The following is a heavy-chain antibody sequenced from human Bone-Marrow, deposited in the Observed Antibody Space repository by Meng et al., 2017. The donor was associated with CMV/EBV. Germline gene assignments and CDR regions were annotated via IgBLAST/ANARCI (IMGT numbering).Heavy chain of an antibody. CDR1: GFTFSSYS. CDR3: ARGPVNSKYYYYGMDV. CDR2: ISSSSSYI. J-gene: IGHJ6*02. Sequence: GESLKISCAASGFTFSSYSMNWVRQAPGKGLEWVSSISSSSSYIYYADSVKGRFTISRDNAKNSLYLQMNSLRAEDTAVYYCARGPVNSKYYYYGMDVWGQGTTVTGSS. D-gene: IGHD4-17*01. V-gene: IGHV3-21*01.